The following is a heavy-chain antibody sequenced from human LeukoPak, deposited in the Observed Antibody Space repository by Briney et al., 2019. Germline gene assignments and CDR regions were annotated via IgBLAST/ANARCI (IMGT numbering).Heavy chain of an antibody. D-gene: IGHD6-13*01. V-gene: IGHV3-43*02. CDR3: AKDRAAAGTGYLDY. CDR2: ISGDGGST. CDR1: GFTFDDYA. J-gene: IGHJ4*02. Sequence: PGGSLRLSCAASGFTFDDYATHWVRQAPGKGLEWVSLISGDGGSTYYGDSVKGRFTIYRDNSKNYLYLQMNSLRTEDTALYYCAKDRAAAGTGYLDYWGQGTLVTVSS.